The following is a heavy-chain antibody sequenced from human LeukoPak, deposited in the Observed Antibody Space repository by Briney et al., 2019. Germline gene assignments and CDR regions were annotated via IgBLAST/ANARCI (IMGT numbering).Heavy chain of an antibody. CDR2: IWYDGSDK. V-gene: IGHV3-33*06. CDR3: VKQGGTYYFDH. D-gene: IGHD3-16*01. Sequence: GGSLRLSCAASGFTFTTYGMHWVRQAPGKGLEWVAVIWYDGSDKYYADSVKGRFTISRDNSKNTPYLQMNSLRAEDTAVYYCVKQGGTYYFDHWGQGTLVTVSS. J-gene: IGHJ4*02. CDR1: GFTFTTYG.